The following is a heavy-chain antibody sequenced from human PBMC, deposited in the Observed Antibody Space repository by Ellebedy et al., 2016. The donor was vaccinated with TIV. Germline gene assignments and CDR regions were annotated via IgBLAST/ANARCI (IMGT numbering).Heavy chain of an antibody. D-gene: IGHD3-9*01. V-gene: IGHV1-69*13. CDR1: GYTFSDYY. CDR3: ARGTRQVTIFTPHYYNGMDV. J-gene: IGHJ6*02. Sequence: ASVKVSCKASGYTFSDYYMHWVRQAPGQGLEWMGWIIPIFGTANYAQKFQGRVTITADESTSTAYMELSSLRSEDTAVYYCARGTRQVTIFTPHYYNGMDVWGQGTTVTVSS. CDR2: IIPIFGTA.